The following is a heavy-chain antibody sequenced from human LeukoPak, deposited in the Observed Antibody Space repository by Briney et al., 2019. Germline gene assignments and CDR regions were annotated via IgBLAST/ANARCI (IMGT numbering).Heavy chain of an antibody. CDR2: IKHDGSEK. J-gene: IGHJ6*03. CDR3: AKVCSSTSCPPQHPHSYMDV. V-gene: IGHV3-7*01. D-gene: IGHD2-2*01. Sequence: GGSLRLSCAASGFTFSSKWMSWVRQAPGKGLEWVANIKHDGSEKYYVDSVKGRFTISRDNSKNTLYLQMNSLRAEDTAVYYCAKVCSSTSCPPQHPHSYMDVWGKGTTVTVSS. CDR1: GFTFSSKW.